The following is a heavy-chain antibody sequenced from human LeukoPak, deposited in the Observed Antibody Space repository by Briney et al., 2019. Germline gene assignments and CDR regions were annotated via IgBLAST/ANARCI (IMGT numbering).Heavy chain of an antibody. CDR2: ISAYNGNT. J-gene: IGHJ4*02. CDR1: GYTFTSYG. CDR3: ARGQVRDSQYGSHSTGVFDY. Sequence: ASVKVSCKASGYTFTSYGISWVRQAPGQGLEWMGWISAYNGNTNYAQKLQGRVTMTTDTSTSTAYMELRSLRSDDTAVYYCARGQVRDSQYGSHSTGVFDYWGQGTLVTVSP. V-gene: IGHV1-18*01. D-gene: IGHD1-26*01.